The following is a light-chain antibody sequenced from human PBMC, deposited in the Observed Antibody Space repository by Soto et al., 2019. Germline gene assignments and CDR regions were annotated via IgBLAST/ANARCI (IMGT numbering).Light chain of an antibody. CDR2: EVS. V-gene: IGLV2-8*01. J-gene: IGLJ1*01. CDR3: ASWDDSLSGYV. Sequence: QSALTQPPSASGSPGQSVTIPCTGTYSDIGAYNYVSWYQQRPGEAPKLIIYEVSKRPSGVPDRIFASKSGTSASLAISGLRSEDEADYYCASWDDSLSGYVFGTGTKVTVL. CDR1: YSDIGAYNY.